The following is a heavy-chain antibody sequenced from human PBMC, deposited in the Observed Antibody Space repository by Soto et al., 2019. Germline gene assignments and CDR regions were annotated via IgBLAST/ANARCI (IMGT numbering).Heavy chain of an antibody. V-gene: IGHV3-23*01. D-gene: IGHD2-21*02. CDR2: LIGGHYGT. Sequence: TGGSLRLSCTASGFSLQNYAMAWVRQAPGKRLEWVSTLIGGHYGTAYSYSVKGRFTVSRDNSKNCLYLQMNSLGGEETAIYFCAKGRVTGAIDWFDPSGQGSLVTVSS. CDR3: AKGRVTGAIDWFDP. J-gene: IGHJ5*02. CDR1: GFSLQNYA.